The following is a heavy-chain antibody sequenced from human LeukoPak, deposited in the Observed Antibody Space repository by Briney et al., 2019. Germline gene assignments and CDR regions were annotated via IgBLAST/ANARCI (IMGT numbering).Heavy chain of an antibody. J-gene: IGHJ4*02. D-gene: IGHD6-19*01. Sequence: PSETLSLTCTVSGGSISSYYWSWIRQPPGKGLEWIGYIYYSGSTNYNPSLKSRVTISVDTSKNQFSLKLSSVTAADTAVYYCARAGTGIAVAGTPGVFDYWGQGTLVTVSS. V-gene: IGHV4-59*01. CDR3: ARAGTGIAVAGTPGVFDY. CDR1: GGSISSYY. CDR2: IYYSGST.